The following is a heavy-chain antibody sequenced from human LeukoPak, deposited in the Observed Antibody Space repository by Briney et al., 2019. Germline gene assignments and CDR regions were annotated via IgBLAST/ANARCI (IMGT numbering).Heavy chain of an antibody. CDR2: IIPIFGTA. CDR3: ARKGVTTHAFDI. V-gene: IGHV1-69*13. Sequence: SVKVSCKASGGTFSSYAVSWVRQAPGQGLEWMGGIIPIFGTANYAQKFQGRVTITADESTSTAYMELSSLRSEDTAVYYCARKGVTTHAFDIWGQGTMVTVSS. J-gene: IGHJ3*02. CDR1: GGTFSSYA. D-gene: IGHD4-17*01.